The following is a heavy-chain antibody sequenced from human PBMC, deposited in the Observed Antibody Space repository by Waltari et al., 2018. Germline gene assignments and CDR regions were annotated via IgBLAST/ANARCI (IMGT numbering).Heavy chain of an antibody. CDR1: GGSISSYY. CDR3: ARDKLMDDAFDI. V-gene: IGHV4-39*07. CDR2: IYYSGST. Sequence: QVQLQESGPGLVKPSETLSLTCPVSGGSISSYYWGWISQPPGKGLEWIGSIYYSGSTYYNPSLKSRVTISVDTSKNQFSLKLSSVTAADTAVYYCARDKLMDDAFDIWGQGTMVTVSS. J-gene: IGHJ3*02. D-gene: IGHD2-8*01.